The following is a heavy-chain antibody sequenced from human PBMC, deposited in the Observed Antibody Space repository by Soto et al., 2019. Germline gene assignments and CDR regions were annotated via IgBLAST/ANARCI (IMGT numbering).Heavy chain of an antibody. CDR1: GFTFDDYA. J-gene: IGHJ6*03. CDR3: ANYNSFGRVLEWSTYYSYYMDV. V-gene: IGHV3-9*01. Sequence: EVQLVESGGGLVQPGRSLRLSCAASGFTFDDYAMHWVRQAPGKGLEWVSGISWNSSSIGYADSVKGRFTISRDNAKNSMYLQMNSLSAEDTALYYGANYNSFGRVLEWSTYYSYYMDVWGEGTTVTVSS. D-gene: IGHD3-3*01. CDR2: ISWNSSSI.